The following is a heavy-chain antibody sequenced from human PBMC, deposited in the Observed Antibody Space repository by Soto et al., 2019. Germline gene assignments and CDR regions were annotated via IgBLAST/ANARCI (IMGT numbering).Heavy chain of an antibody. CDR2: MSASNRDT. D-gene: IGHD3-22*01. CDR3: ARDHTYYDNGGTTDY. Sequence: QVQLVQSGAEVKKPGASVKVACKASGYTFSDYGINWVRQAPGQGLEWVGWMSASNRDTKYAQKVQGRVTMTTDTSTSTAYVELRILRSDDTAVYFCARDHTYYDNGGTTDYWGQGTLVTVSA. J-gene: IGHJ4*02. CDR1: GYTFSDYG. V-gene: IGHV1-18*01.